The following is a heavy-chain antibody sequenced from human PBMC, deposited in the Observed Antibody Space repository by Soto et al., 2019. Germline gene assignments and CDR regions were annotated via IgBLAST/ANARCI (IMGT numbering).Heavy chain of an antibody. D-gene: IGHD1-1*01. Sequence: PSETLSLTGPVSGASISGFYWSWILKSAGKGLEWIGRIYATGTTDYNPSLKSRVMMSVDTSKKQFSLKLRSVTAADTAVYYCVRDGTKTLRDWFDPWGQGISVTVYS. CDR1: GASISGFY. CDR2: IYATGTT. J-gene: IGHJ5*02. V-gene: IGHV4-4*07. CDR3: VRDGTKTLRDWFDP.